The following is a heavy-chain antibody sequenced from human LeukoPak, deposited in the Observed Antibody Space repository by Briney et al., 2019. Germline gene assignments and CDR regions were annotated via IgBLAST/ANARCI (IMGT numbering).Heavy chain of an antibody. CDR2: IYYSGST. CDR1: GGSISSYY. J-gene: IGHJ4*02. Sequence: SETLSLTCTVSGGSISSYYWSWIRQPPGKGLEWIGYIYYSGSTNYNPSLKSRVTISVDTSKNQFSLKLSSVTAADTAVYYCARDQGPYYDFWSGYYTFWSTTGFDYWGQGTLVTVSS. D-gene: IGHD3-3*01. V-gene: IGHV4-59*01. CDR3: ARDQGPYYDFWSGYYTFWSTTGFDY.